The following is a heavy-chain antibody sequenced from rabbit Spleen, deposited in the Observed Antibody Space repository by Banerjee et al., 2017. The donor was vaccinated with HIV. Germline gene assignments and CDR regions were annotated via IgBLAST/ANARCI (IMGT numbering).Heavy chain of an antibody. J-gene: IGHJ6*01. Sequence: QEQLEESGGGLVKPGGTLTLTCKASGFSFSSGYYMSWVRQAPGKGLEWIGCIGTGSGSTCYANWAKGRFTISKTSSTTVTLQMTSLTVADTATYFCARGEAWDANTVAYAAYGMDLWGPGTLVTVS. V-gene: IGHV1S45*01. D-gene: IGHD6-1*01. CDR1: GFSFSSGYY. CDR2: IGTGSGST. CDR3: ARGEAWDANTVAYAAYGMDL.